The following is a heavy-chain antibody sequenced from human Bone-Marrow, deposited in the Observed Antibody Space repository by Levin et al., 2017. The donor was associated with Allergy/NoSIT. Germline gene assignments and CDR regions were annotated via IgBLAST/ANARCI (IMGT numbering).Heavy chain of an antibody. V-gene: IGHV1-69*13. CDR3: ERTAKKSSDTSGWFVPFDY. CDR1: GGTFRRYG. J-gene: IGHJ4*02. D-gene: IGHD6-19*01. CDR2: IIPVFGTA. Sequence: SVKVSCKASGGTFRRYGISWVRQAPGQGPEWMGGIIPVFGTANYAQKFQGRVTITADASASTAYMELSSLLSDDTAVYHCERTAKKSSDTSGWFVPFDYWGQGTLVTVSS.